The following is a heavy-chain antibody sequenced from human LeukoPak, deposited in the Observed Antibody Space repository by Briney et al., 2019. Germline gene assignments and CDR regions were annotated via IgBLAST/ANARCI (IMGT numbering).Heavy chain of an antibody. Sequence: SETLPLTCAVYGGSFSGYYWSWIRQPPGKGLEWIGEINHSGSTNYNPSLKSRVTISVDTSKNQFSLKLSSVTAADTAVYYCASRWDSSSWYGDYWGQGTLVTVSS. V-gene: IGHV4-34*01. D-gene: IGHD6-13*01. CDR1: GGSFSGYY. CDR3: ASRWDSSSWYGDY. J-gene: IGHJ4*02. CDR2: INHSGST.